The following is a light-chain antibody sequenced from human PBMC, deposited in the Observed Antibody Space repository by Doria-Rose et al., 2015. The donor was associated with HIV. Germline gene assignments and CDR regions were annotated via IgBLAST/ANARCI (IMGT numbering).Light chain of an antibody. J-gene: IGKJ3*01. Sequence: DIRMTQSPESLGMSLGERATLNCKSNQSLLYTSKNYLAWYQQQPGQPPKLLIDWASTRQSGVPARFSGSGSGTDFTLTISSLEAEDVAVYYCQQYYDTPSFGPGTTVDIK. CDR2: WAS. CDR1: QSLLYTSKNY. CDR3: QQYYDTPS. V-gene: IGKV4-1*01.